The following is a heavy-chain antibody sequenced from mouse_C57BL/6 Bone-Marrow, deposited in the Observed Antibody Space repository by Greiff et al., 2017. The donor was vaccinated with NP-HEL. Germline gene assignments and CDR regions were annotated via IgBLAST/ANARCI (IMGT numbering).Heavy chain of an antibody. CDR1: GFSLTSYG. D-gene: IGHD1-3*01. Sequence: QVQLQQSGPGLVQPSQSLSITCTVSGFSLTSYGVHWVRQSPGKGLEWLGVIWSGGSTDSNAAFISRLSISKDNSKSQVFFKMNSLQADDTAIYYCARKGIYSYFDYWGQGTTLTVSS. J-gene: IGHJ2*01. CDR2: IWSGGST. CDR3: ARKGIYSYFDY. V-gene: IGHV2-2*01.